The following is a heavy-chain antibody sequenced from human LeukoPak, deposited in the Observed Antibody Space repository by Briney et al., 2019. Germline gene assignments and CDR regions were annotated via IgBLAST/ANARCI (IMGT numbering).Heavy chain of an antibody. CDR2: INHSGST. CDR3: ARRGGKRYYYDSSGCHDY. Sequence: SETLSLTCTVSGYSISSGYYWSWIRQPPGNGLEWIGEINHSGSTNYNPSLKSRVTISVDTSKNQFSLKLSSVTAADTAVYYCARRGGKRYYYDSSGCHDYWGQGTLVTVSS. D-gene: IGHD3-22*01. CDR1: GYSISSGYY. V-gene: IGHV4-38-2*02. J-gene: IGHJ4*02.